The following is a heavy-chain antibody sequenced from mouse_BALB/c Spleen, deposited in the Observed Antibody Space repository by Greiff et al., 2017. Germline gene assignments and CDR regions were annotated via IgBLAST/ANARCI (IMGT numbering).Heavy chain of an antibody. CDR3: NAGSTRITTRKSGFAY. CDR2: IDPENGDT. V-gene: IGHV14-4*02. D-gene: IGHD2-4*01. CDR1: GFNIKDYY. Sequence: VQLQQSGAELVRSGASVKLSCTDSGFNIKDYYMHWVKQRPEQGLEWIGWIDPENGDTEYAPKFQGKATMTADTSSNTAYLQLSSLTSEDTAVYYCNAGSTRITTRKSGFAYWGQGTLVTVSA. J-gene: IGHJ3*01.